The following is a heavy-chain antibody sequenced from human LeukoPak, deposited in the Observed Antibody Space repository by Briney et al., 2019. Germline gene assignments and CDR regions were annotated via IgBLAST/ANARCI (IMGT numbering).Heavy chain of an antibody. V-gene: IGHV3-48*03. CDR3: ARVGYDFWSGYYGYYYGMDV. D-gene: IGHD3-3*01. Sequence: AGGSLRLSCAASGFTFSTYEMNWVRQAPGKGLEWVSYISSSGSTIYYADSVKGRFTISRDNAKNSLYLQMNSLTAEDTAVYYCARVGYDFWSGYYGYYYGMDVWGQGTTVTVSS. CDR2: ISSSGSTI. J-gene: IGHJ6*02. CDR1: GFTFSTYE.